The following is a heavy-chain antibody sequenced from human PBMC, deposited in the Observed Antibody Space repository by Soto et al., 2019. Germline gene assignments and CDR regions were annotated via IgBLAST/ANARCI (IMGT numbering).Heavy chain of an antibody. CDR3: AGIWGSYDY. CDR1: GFTFDDYA. V-gene: IGHV3-9*01. CDR2: ISWNSGSI. D-gene: IGHD3-16*01. Sequence: GGSLRLSCAASGFTFDDYAMHWVRQAPGKGLEWVSGISWNSGSIGYADSVKGRFTISRDNAKNSLYLQMNSLRAEDTALYYCAGIWGSYDYWGQGTLVTVSS. J-gene: IGHJ4*02.